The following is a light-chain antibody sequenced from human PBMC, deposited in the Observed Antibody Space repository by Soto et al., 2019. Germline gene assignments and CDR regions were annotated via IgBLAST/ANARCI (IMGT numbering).Light chain of an antibody. J-gene: IGKJ4*01. CDR1: QSLSGW. Sequence: DIQMTQSPSTLSASVGDRVTITCRASQSLSGWLACYQEKPGKAPKLLIYKASSSESGVPSRFSGSGSETEFTLTISSLQPDDFATYYCQQYNTFPLTFGGGTKVEIK. V-gene: IGKV1-5*03. CDR3: QQYNTFPLT. CDR2: KAS.